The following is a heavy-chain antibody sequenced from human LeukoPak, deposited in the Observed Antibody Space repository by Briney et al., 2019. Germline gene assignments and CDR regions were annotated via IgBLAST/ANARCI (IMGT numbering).Heavy chain of an antibody. D-gene: IGHD3-3*01. CDR3: ARVVYYDFWSGYPDY. V-gene: IGHV1-69*05. J-gene: IGHJ4*02. Sequence: ASVKVSCKASGGTFSSYAISWVRRAPGQGLEWMGGIIPIFGTANYAQKFQGRVTITTDESTSTAYMELSSLRSEDTAVYYCARVVYYDFWSGYPDYWGQGTLVTVSS. CDR2: IIPIFGTA. CDR1: GGTFSSYA.